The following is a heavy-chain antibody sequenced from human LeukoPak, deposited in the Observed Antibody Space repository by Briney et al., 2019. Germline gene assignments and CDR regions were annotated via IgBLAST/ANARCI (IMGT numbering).Heavy chain of an antibody. CDR2: INHSGST. D-gene: IGHD6-6*01. V-gene: IGHV4-34*01. J-gene: IGHJ4*02. CDR3: ARGVARSSKFHFSYYFDY. Sequence: PSETLSLTCAVYGGSFSGYYWSWIRQPPGKGLEWIGEINHSGSTNYNPSLKSRVTISVDTSKNQFSLKLSSVTAADTAAYYCARGVARSSKFHFSYYFDYWGQGTLVTVSS. CDR1: GGSFSGYY.